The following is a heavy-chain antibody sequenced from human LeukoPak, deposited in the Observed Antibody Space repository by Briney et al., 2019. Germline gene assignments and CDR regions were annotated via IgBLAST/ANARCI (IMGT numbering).Heavy chain of an antibody. CDR3: ASRYCSGGSCPYYYYYYMDV. D-gene: IGHD2-15*01. V-gene: IGHV3-21*04. CDR1: GFTFSSYS. CDR2: ISSSSSYI. Sequence: PGGSLRLSCAASGFTFSSYSMNWVRQAPGKGLEWVSSISSSSSYIYYADSVKGRFTISRDNSKNTLYLQMNSLRAEDTAVYYCASRYCSGGSCPYYYYYYMDVWGKGTTVTVSS. J-gene: IGHJ6*03.